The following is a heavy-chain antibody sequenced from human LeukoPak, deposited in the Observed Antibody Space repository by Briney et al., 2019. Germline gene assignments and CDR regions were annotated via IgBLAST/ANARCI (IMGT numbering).Heavy chain of an antibody. D-gene: IGHD4-17*01. CDR2: IFYSGTT. V-gene: IGHV4-31*02. J-gene: IGHJ4*02. CDR1: AGSLIPAGDD. CDR3: ARYGAPFDS. Sequence: AHTLSLTWTLSAGSLIPAGDDWSRIRQHRGNGLEFIGYIFYSGTTYYNPSLKSRVSISLDTSLNQFSLKVISVTAADTAVYYCARYGAPFDSWGQGTLVTVSS.